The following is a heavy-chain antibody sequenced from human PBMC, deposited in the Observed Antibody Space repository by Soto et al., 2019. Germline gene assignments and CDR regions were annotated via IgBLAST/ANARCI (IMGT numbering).Heavy chain of an antibody. CDR3: AKDWSRLSTFSWLDY. CDR2: ISYDGSNR. V-gene: IGHV3-30*18. Sequence: QVQLVESGGGVVQPGMSLRLSCAASGLTFSEYGMHWVRQAPVKGLEWVAVISYDGSNRYYEESVRGRLTISTDNSKNSLSLQMNSLRADDTSVYYSAKDWSRLSTFSWLDYWGQGTLVTVS. CDR1: GLTFSEYG. J-gene: IGHJ4*02. D-gene: IGHD2-2*01.